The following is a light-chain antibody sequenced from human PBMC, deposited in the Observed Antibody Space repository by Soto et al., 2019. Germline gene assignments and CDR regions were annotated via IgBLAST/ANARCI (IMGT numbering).Light chain of an antibody. Sequence: EIVMTQSPATLSVSPGERATLSCRASQSVRHNLAWYQQRPGRAPRLLIYGASTRASGIPARFSGSGSGAEFTLTISSLQSEDLAVYHCQHYENLPLTFGGGTKVEIK. CDR3: QHYENLPLT. CDR2: GAS. J-gene: IGKJ4*01. CDR1: QSVRHN. V-gene: IGKV3-15*01.